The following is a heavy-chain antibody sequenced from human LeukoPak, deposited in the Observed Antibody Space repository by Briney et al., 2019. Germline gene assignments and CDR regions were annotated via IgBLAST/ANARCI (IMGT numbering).Heavy chain of an antibody. J-gene: IGHJ5*02. CDR1: GGSISSSSDY. CDR3: ARRGLRGGLYYYGPGSYNWFDP. D-gene: IGHD3-10*01. CDR2: IYYHENT. Sequence: SETLSLTCTVSGGSISSSSDYWGWIRQAPGKGLEWIGSIYYHENTYYNSSLKSRVTISVDTSKNQFSLKLSSVTAADTAVYYCARRGLRGGLYYYGPGSYNWFDPWGQGTLVTVSS. V-gene: IGHV4-39*01.